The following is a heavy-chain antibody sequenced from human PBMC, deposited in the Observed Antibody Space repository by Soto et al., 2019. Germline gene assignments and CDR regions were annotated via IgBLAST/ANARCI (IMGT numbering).Heavy chain of an antibody. J-gene: IGHJ4*02. V-gene: IGHV3-30*03. Sequence: EGSLRLSCAASGFTFSNYGMHWVRQAPGKVLEWVAVISYDGNNRYYGDSVKVRFTIARDNSKNTVYLQMNSLRVEDTAVYYCASTWSGYYYFDSWGQGTLVTVSS. CDR1: GFTFSNYG. CDR3: ASTWSGYYYFDS. CDR2: ISYDGNNR. D-gene: IGHD3-3*01.